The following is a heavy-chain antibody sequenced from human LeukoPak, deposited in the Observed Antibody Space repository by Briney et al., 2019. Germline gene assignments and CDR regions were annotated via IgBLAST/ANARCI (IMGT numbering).Heavy chain of an antibody. CDR3: ARDPSRLLWFGEVRGTRRQYQRWFDP. CDR2: MNPNSGNT. V-gene: IGHV1-8*01. Sequence: ASVKVSCKASGYTFTSYDINWVRQATGQGLEWMGWMNPNSGNTGYAQKFQGRVTMTRNTSISTAYMELSSLRSENTAVYYCARDPSRLLWFGEVRGTRRQYQRWFDPWGQGTLVTVSS. CDR1: GYTFTSYD. D-gene: IGHD3-10*01. J-gene: IGHJ5*02.